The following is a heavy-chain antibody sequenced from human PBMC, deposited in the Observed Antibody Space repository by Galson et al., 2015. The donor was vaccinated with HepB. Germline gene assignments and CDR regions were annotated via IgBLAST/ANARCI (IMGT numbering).Heavy chain of an antibody. J-gene: IGHJ3*01. CDR1: GYTFTNYW. CDR2: IWPGDSDT. Sequence: QSGAEVKKPGESLKISCKGSGYTFTNYWIAWVRQVPGKGLEWMGIIWPGDSDTRYSPSFQGQVTISADKSITTACLQWSSLKASDTAMYYCASSYCTYGVCYAHDSFDFWGQGTMVTISS. D-gene: IGHD2-8*01. CDR3: ASSYCTYGVCYAHDSFDF. V-gene: IGHV5-51*03.